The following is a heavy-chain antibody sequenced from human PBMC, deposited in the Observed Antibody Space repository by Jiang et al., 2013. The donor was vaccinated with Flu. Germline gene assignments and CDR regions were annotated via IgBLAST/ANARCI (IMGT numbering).Heavy chain of an antibody. CDR2: IRYDGSNK. CDR3: AKDLQTHSFQDAFDI. CDR1: GFTFSSYG. D-gene: IGHD2-21*01. J-gene: IGHJ3*02. Sequence: VVQPGGSLRLSCAASGFTFSSYGMHWVRQAPGKGLEWVAFIRYDGSNKYYADSVKGRFTISRDNSKNTLYLQMNSLRAEDTAVYYCAKDLQTHSFQDAFDIWGQGTMVTVSS. V-gene: IGHV3-30*02.